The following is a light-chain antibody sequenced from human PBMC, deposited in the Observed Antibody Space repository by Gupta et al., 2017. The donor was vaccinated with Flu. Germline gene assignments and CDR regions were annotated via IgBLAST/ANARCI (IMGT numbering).Light chain of an antibody. CDR1: QTVNRW. CDR3: RQDKTHPWT. J-gene: IGKJ1*01. CDR2: MAS. Sequence: PVNLSASIGDRVTITCRASQTVNRWLAWYQQKPGKAPLLLIYMASNLDTGVPSRFSGSGSGTEFTLTVSSLQPDDFATYYCRQDKTHPWTFGQGTMVEI. V-gene: IGKV1-5*03.